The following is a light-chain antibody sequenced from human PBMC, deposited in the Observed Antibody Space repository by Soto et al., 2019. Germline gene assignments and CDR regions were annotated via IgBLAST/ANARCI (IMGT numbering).Light chain of an antibody. CDR1: STNIGSNT. V-gene: IGLV1-44*01. CDR2: SNN. J-gene: IGLJ3*02. CDR3: AAWDDSLNGWV. Sequence: QSVLTQPPSASGTPGQRVTISCSGSSTNIGSNTVNWYQQFPGTAPKLLIYSNNQRSSGVPDRFSGSKSGTSASLAISALQSEEEADYYCAAWDDSLNGWVFGGGTKLTVL.